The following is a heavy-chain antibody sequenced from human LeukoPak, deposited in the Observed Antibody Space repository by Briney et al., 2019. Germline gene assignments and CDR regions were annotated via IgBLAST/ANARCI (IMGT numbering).Heavy chain of an antibody. J-gene: IGHJ4*02. CDR1: GYTIIIYY. Sequence: ASVKGCCKASGYTIIIYYIHWTRQATGQGPEWMGVINPSDGRTRYAQKLQGRVTMTRDTSTSTLYMDLSSLRSEDTAVYYCARGLDSSGWSYFEYWGQGTLVTVSS. CDR2: INPSDGRT. V-gene: IGHV1-46*04. CDR3: ARGLDSSGWSYFEY. D-gene: IGHD6-19*01.